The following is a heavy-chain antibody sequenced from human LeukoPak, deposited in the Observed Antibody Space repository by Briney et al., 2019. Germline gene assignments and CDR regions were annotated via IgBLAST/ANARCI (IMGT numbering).Heavy chain of an antibody. J-gene: IGHJ6*03. V-gene: IGHV3-7*01. CDR3: ARGTMVRGVIITGQSNYYMDV. CDR1: GFTFSSYW. D-gene: IGHD3-10*01. Sequence: GGSLRLSCAASGFTFSSYWMSWVRQAPGKGLEWVANIKQDGSEKYYVDSVKGRFTISRDNAKNSLYLQMNSLRAEDTAVYYCARGTMVRGVIITGQSNYYMDVWGKGTTVTISS. CDR2: IKQDGSEK.